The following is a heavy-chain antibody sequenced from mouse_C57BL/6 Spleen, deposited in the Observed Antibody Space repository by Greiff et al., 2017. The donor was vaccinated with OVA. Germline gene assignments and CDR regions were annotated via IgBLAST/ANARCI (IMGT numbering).Heavy chain of an antibody. CDR1: GFTFSDYY. CDR2: INHDGSST. V-gene: IGHV5-16*01. CDR3: ARDDGFWFAY. Sequence: EVKLMESEGGLVQPGSSMKLSCTASGFTFSDYYMAWVRQVPEKGLEWVANINHDGSSTYYLDSLKSRFTISRDNAKNTLYLQMSSLKSEDTATYYCARDDGFWFAYWGQGTLVTVSA. J-gene: IGHJ3*01. D-gene: IGHD2-3*01.